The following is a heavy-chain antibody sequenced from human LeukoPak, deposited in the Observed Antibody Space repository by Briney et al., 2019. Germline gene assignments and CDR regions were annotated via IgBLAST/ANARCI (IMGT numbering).Heavy chain of an antibody. CDR2: ISAYNGNT. CDR3: ARDNSVEDIAWWFDP. Sequence: GASVKVFCKASGYTFTSYGISWVRQAPGQGLVWMGWISAYNGNTNYAQKFQGRVTMTRDTSISTDYMELRSLRSEDTAIYYCARDNSVEDIAWWFDPWGQGTLVTVSS. J-gene: IGHJ5*02. CDR1: GYTFTSYG. V-gene: IGHV1-18*01. D-gene: IGHD2-15*01.